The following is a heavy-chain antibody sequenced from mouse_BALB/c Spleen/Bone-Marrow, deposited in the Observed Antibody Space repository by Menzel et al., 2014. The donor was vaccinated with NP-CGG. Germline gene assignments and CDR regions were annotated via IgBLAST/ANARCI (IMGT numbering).Heavy chain of an antibody. CDR3: ARLGYYGVMAY. Sequence: EVQRVESGGGLVQPGRSLKLSCAASGFDFSGYWMSWVRQAPGKGLEWIGEINPDSSTINYTPSLKDKFIIPRDNAKNTLYLQMSKVRSEDTALYYCARLGYYGVMAYSGQGTSVTVSS. D-gene: IGHD1-1*01. CDR1: GFDFSGYW. J-gene: IGHJ4*01. V-gene: IGHV4-1*02. CDR2: INPDSSTI.